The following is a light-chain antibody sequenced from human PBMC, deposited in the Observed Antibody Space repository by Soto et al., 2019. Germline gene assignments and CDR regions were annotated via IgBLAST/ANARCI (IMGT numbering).Light chain of an antibody. CDR3: FSYADSYTLL. V-gene: IGLV2-11*01. Sequence: QSALTQPRSVSGSPGQSVTISCTGTSSDVGGYNYVSWYQQHPGKAPKLMSYDVSKRPSGVPDLFSDSKSGNTASLTISVLQAEDEADHYGFSYADSYTLLFGGGAKLAFL. J-gene: IGLJ2*01. CDR1: SSDVGGYNY. CDR2: DVS.